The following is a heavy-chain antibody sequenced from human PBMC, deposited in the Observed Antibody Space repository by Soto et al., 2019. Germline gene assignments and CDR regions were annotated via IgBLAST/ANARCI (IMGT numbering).Heavy chain of an antibody. J-gene: IGHJ5*02. D-gene: IGHD1-26*01. V-gene: IGHV4-59*02. CDR3: ARSYSDSACFAVDP. CDR2: MYFGGSF. CDR1: GASVSNGY. Sequence: QMQLQASGPGLVKPSETLSLTCNVSGASVSNGYWSWIRQPPGKGLEWIGFMYFGGSFNYNPSLTRRATISVEKATDPFSMKLTSVTASDTAVYYCARSYSDSACFAVDPWGKGSLVTVSS.